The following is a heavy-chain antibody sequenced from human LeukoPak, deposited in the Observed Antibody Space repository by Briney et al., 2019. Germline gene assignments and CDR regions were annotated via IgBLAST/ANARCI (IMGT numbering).Heavy chain of an antibody. CDR2: ISSSGSTI. CDR1: GFTFSSYE. V-gene: IGHV3-48*03. CDR3: AELGITMIGGV. D-gene: IGHD3-10*02. J-gene: IGHJ6*04. Sequence: GGSLRLSCAASGFTFSSYEMNWVRQAPGKGLEWISYISSSGSTIYYADSVKGRFTISRDNAKNSLYLQMNSLRAEDTAVYCCAELGITMIGGVWGKGTTVTISS.